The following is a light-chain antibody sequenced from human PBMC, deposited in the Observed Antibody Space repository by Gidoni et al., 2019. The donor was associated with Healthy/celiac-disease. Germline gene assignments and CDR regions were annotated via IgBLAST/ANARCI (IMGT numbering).Light chain of an antibody. Sequence: DIVMTQSPLSLPVTHGEPASIFCRSSQSLLQSNGYNYLDWYLQKPGQSPQILIYLGYNRAYGGPDRFSGSGSGTDFTLKISRVEAEDVGVYYCMQALQGTFGQGTKLEIK. CDR1: QSLLQSNGYNY. J-gene: IGKJ2*02. CDR3: MQALQGT. CDR2: LGY. V-gene: IGKV2-28*01.